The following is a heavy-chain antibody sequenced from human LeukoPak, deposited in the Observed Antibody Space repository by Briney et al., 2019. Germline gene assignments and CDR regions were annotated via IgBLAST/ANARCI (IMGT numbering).Heavy chain of an antibody. CDR3: ARDPYSGNYGAYYYYYMDV. CDR2: ISSSGSTI. J-gene: IGHJ6*03. CDR1: GFTFSDYY. D-gene: IGHD1-26*01. Sequence: GGSLRLSCAASGFTFSDYYMSWIRQAPGKGLEGVSYISSSGSTIYYADSVKGRFTISRDNAKSSLYLQMDSLRAEDTAVYYCARDPYSGNYGAYYYYYMDVWGKGTTVTISS. V-gene: IGHV3-11*04.